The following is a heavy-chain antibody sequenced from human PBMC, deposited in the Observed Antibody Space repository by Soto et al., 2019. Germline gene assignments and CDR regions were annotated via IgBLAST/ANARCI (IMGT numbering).Heavy chain of an antibody. CDR2: INSRGTYT. D-gene: IGHD3-3*01. J-gene: IGHJ6*02. Sequence: QVQLVQSGGGLVEPGGSLRLSCAASGFKFPDYHMTWIRQAQGKGLEWISYINSRGTYTTYADSVRGRFTVSRDNAKNSLYLQMDRLTGEDTAVYYCACVAPTIFGAQVQQNLVDVWGQGNMVTVAS. CDR1: GFKFPDYH. CDR3: ACVAPTIFGAQVQQNLVDV. V-gene: IGHV3-11*06.